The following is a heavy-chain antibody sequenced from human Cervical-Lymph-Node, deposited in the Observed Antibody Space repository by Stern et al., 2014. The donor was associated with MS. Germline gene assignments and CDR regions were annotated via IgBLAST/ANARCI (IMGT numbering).Heavy chain of an antibody. V-gene: IGHV2-5*02. CDR1: GFSLNTSGVG. CDR2: IYWDNDK. J-gene: IGHJ4*02. CDR3: AHEHILPGPFDY. Sequence: QITLKESGPPLVKPTQTLTLTCAFSGFSLNTSGVGVGLIRQPPGKALEWLALIYWDNDKRYSPSLRSRLTITKDTSKNQVVLIMTNLDPVDTATYYCAHEHILPGPFDYWGQGTLVTVSS. D-gene: IGHD3-9*01.